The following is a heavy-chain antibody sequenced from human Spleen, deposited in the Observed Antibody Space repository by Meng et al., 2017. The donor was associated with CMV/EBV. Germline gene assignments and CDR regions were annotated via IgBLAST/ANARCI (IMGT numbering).Heavy chain of an antibody. V-gene: IGHV2-5*02. CDR2: IYWDDDK. Sequence: QIPLMEAGPTLVKPPQTLTLTCTFSGFSLSTSGVGVGWIRQPPGKALEWLALIYWDDDKRYSPSLKSRLTITKDTSKNQVVLTMTNMDPVDTATYYCAHGFWGSRYFDYWGQGTLVTVSS. CDR1: GFSLSTSGVG. CDR3: AHGFWGSRYFDY. D-gene: IGHD3-10*01. J-gene: IGHJ4*02.